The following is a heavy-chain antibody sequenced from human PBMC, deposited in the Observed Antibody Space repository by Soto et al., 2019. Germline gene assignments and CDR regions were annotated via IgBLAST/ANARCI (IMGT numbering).Heavy chain of an antibody. J-gene: IGHJ6*02. D-gene: IGHD2-2*01. CDR2: IKQDGSGK. CDR3: AANNIVVVPAAMGSYGMDV. CDR1: GFTFRSYW. V-gene: IGHV3-7*01. Sequence: GGSLRLSCAASGFTFRSYWMSWVRQAPGQGLEWVANIKQDGSGKYYVDSVKGRFTITRDNAKNSLYLQMNSLRAEDTAVDYCAANNIVVVPAAMGSYGMDVWGQGTTVTVSS.